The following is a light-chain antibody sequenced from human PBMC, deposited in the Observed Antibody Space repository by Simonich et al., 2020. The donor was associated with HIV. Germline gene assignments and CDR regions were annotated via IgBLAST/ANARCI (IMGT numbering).Light chain of an antibody. V-gene: IGKV1-8*01. Sequence: AIRMTQSPSSLSASTGDRGTITCRASQGISSYLAWYQQKPGKAPKRLIYAASTLQSGVPSRFSGSGSGTDFTLTISCLQPDDFATYYCQQYNSYSQMFGQGTKVEIK. CDR2: AAS. CDR1: QGISSY. J-gene: IGKJ1*01. CDR3: QQYNSYSQM.